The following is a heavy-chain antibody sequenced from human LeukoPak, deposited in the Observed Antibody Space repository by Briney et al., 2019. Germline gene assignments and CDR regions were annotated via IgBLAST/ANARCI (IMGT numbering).Heavy chain of an antibody. CDR3: ARDVGDSSGYYPY. CDR2: INHSGST. Sequence: SETLSLTCAVYGGSFSGYYWSWIRQPPGKGLEWIGEINHSGSTNYNPSLKSRVTISVDTSKNQFSLKLSSVTAADTAVYYCARDVGDSSGYYPYWGQGTLVTVSS. CDR1: GGSFSGYY. D-gene: IGHD3-22*01. V-gene: IGHV4-34*01. J-gene: IGHJ4*02.